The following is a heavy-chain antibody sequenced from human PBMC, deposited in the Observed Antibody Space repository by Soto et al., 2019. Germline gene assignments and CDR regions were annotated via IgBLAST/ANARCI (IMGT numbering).Heavy chain of an antibody. D-gene: IGHD3-10*01. CDR1: GYTFTSYG. Sequence: QVQLVQSGAEVKKPGASVKVSCKASGYTFTSYGISWVRQAPGQGLEWMGWISAYNGNTNYAQKLQGRVTMTTDTSTSTAYMELRSLRSDDTAVYYCASWEADDMVRGVVDYWGQGTLVTVSS. CDR3: ASWEADDMVRGVVDY. CDR2: ISAYNGNT. V-gene: IGHV1-18*01. J-gene: IGHJ4*02.